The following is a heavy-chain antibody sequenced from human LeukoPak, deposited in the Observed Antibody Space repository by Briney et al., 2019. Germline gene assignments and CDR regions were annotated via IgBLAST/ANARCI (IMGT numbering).Heavy chain of an antibody. CDR1: GFTFSSYS. D-gene: IGHD2-2*01. CDR3: ARDRGVVPAAAEPFDY. CDR2: ISSSSSYI. V-gene: IGHV3-21*01. J-gene: IGHJ4*02. Sequence: GGSLRLSCAASGFTFSSYSMNWVRQAPGKRLEWVSSISSSSSYIYYADSVKGRFTISRDNAKNSLYLQMNSLRAEDTAVYYCARDRGVVPAAAEPFDYWGQGTLVTVSS.